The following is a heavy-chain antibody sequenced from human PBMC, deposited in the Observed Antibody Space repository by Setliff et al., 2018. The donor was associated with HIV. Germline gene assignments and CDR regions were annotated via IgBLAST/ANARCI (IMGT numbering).Heavy chain of an antibody. Sequence: PGGSLRLSCAASGFTFSSYGMHWVRQAPGKGLEWVAVIWYDGISKYYAESVKGRFTISRDNSKNTVYLQMDSLPAEDTAVYYCAREGGSSGYCGYFDYWGQGTLVTVSS. D-gene: IGHD3-22*01. J-gene: IGHJ4*02. CDR1: GFTFSSYG. CDR2: IWYDGISK. V-gene: IGHV3-33*01. CDR3: AREGGSSGYCGYFDY.